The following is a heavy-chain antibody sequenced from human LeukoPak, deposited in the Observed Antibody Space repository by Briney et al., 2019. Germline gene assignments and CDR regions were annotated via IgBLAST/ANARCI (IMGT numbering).Heavy chain of an antibody. CDR1: GYTFTGYY. Sequence: ASVKVSCKASGYTFTGYYMHWVQQAPGKGLEWMGRVDPEDGETICAEKFQGRVTITADTSTDTAYMELSSLRSEDTAVYYCATLDIVVVPAAMCWGQGTLVTVSS. D-gene: IGHD2-2*03. J-gene: IGHJ4*02. V-gene: IGHV1-69-2*01. CDR2: VDPEDGET. CDR3: ATLDIVVVPAAMC.